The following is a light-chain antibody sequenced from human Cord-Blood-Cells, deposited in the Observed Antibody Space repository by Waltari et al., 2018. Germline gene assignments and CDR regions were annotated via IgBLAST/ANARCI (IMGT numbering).Light chain of an antibody. V-gene: IGKV2-28*01. Sequence: DIVMTQSPLSLPANPGEPASISCRSSQSLLHSNGYNYLDWYLQKPGQSPQLLIYLGSNRSSGVPDRFSGSGSGTDFTLKISRVEAEDVGVYYCMQALQTPWTFGQGTKVEIK. CDR1: QSLLHSNGYNY. CDR3: MQALQTPWT. J-gene: IGKJ1*01. CDR2: LGS.